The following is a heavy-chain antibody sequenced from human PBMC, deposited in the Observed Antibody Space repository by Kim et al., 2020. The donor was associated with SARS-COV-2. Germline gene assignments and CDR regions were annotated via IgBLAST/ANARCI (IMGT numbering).Heavy chain of an antibody. CDR3: AREPDSSGYLPVSH. CDR1: GFTFSSYS. V-gene: IGHV3-21*01. D-gene: IGHD3-22*01. CDR2: ISSSSSYI. Sequence: GGSLRLSCAASGFTFSSYSMNWVRQAPGKGLEWVSSISSSSSYIYYADSVKGRFTISRDNAKNSLYLQMNSLRAEDTAVYYCAREPDSSGYLPVSHWGQGTLVTVSS. J-gene: IGHJ1*01.